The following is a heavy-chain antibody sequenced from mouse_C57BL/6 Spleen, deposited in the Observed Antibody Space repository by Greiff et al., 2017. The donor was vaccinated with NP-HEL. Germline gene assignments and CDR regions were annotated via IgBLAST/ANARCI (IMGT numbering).Heavy chain of an antibody. CDR3: TRGRDGNFFAY. Sequence: EVKLMESGEGLVKPGGSLKLSCAASGFTFSSYAMSWVRQTPEKRLEWVAYISSGGDYIYYADTVKGRFTISRDNARNTLYLQMSSLKSEDTAMYYCTRGRDGNFFAYWGQGTLVTVSA. CDR2: ISSGGDYI. V-gene: IGHV5-9-1*02. J-gene: IGHJ3*01. D-gene: IGHD2-1*01. CDR1: GFTFSSYA.